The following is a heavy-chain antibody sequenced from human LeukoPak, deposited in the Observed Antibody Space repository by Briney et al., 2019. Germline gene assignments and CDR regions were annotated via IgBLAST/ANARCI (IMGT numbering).Heavy chain of an antibody. V-gene: IGHV1-8*01. D-gene: IGHD5-12*01. J-gene: IGHJ6*02. CDR1: GYTFTSYD. Sequence: VASVNVSCKASGYTFTSYDINWVRQATGQGLEWMGWMNPNSGNTGYAQKFQGRVTMTRNTSISTAYMELSSLRSEDTAVYYCARDLRGYSYYYGMDVWGQGTTVTVSS. CDR3: ARDLRGYSYYYGMDV. CDR2: MNPNSGNT.